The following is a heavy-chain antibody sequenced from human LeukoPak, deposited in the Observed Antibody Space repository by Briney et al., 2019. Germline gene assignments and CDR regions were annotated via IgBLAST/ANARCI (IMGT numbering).Heavy chain of an antibody. J-gene: IGHJ4*02. CDR1: GFTFSNAW. V-gene: IGHV3-15*01. CDR2: IKSKTDGGTT. D-gene: IGHD3-22*01. CDR3: TTVTPPQYYYDSSGYHQDY. Sequence: GGSLRLSCAASGFTFSNAWMSWVRQAPGKGLEWVGRIKSKTDGGTTDYAAPVKGRFTISRDDSKNTLYLQMNSLKTEDTAVYYCTTVTPPQYYYDSSGYHQDYWGQGTLVTVSS.